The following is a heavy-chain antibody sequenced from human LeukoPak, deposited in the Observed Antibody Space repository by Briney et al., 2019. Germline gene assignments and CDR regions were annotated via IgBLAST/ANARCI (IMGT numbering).Heavy chain of an antibody. V-gene: IGHV3-9*01. J-gene: IGHJ4*02. CDR2: ISWNSGSI. CDR1: GFTFDDYA. CDR3: AKAHTMGYYDSSGLRGPLDY. Sequence: PGGSLRLSCAASGFTFDDYAMHWVRQAPGKGLEWVSGISWNSGSIGYADSVKGRFTISRDNAKNSPYLQMNSLRAEDTALYYCAKAHTMGYYDSSGLRGPLDYWGQGTLVTVSS. D-gene: IGHD3-22*01.